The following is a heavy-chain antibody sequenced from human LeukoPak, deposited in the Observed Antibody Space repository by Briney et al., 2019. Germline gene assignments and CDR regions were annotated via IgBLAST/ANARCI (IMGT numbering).Heavy chain of an antibody. CDR3: ARVGGGDDY. CDR2: IYYSGST. D-gene: IGHD1-26*01. V-gene: IGHV4-61*01. Sequence: SETLSLTRTVSGGSVSSGNYYWSWIRQPPGKGLEWIGYIYYSGSTNYNPSLKSRVTISVDTSKNQFSLKLSSVTAADTALYYCARVGGGDDYWGQGTLVTISS. J-gene: IGHJ4*02. CDR1: GGSVSSGNYY.